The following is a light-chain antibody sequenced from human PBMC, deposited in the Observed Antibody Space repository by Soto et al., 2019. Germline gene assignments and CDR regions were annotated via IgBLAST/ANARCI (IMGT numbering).Light chain of an antibody. CDR1: QSISTY. Sequence: PNAQCISSLSASSSAPVSISCGASQSISTYLNWYQQKPGKAPKLLIIGASTLQSGVPSRFSGSGSGTDFNFTITSLQPEDFATYYCQQSFGVPITFGQGTRLEI. V-gene: IGKV1-39*01. CDR2: GAS. CDR3: QQSFGVPIT. J-gene: IGKJ5*01.